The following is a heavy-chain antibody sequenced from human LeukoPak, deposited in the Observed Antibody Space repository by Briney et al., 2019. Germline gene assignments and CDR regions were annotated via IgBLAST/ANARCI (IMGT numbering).Heavy chain of an antibody. J-gene: IGHJ4*02. CDR1: GGSISGYY. CDR2: IYYIGTT. V-gene: IGHV4-59*08. D-gene: IGHD2-2*01. CDR3: ARHREVPAANGVFDS. Sequence: SETPSLTCTVSGGSISGYYWSWIRQPPGKRLEWLGCIYYIGTTNYNPSLQSRGLISVDSSKNQFSLKLSSVTAADTAVYFCARHREVPAANGVFDSWGQGTLVTVSS.